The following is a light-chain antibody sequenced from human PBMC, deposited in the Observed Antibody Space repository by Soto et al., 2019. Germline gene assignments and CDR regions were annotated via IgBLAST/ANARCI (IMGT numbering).Light chain of an antibody. CDR2: QTS. V-gene: IGKV3-11*01. J-gene: IGKJ1*01. CDR1: QYINTR. CDR3: HQRQSWPRT. Sequence: EMVLTPSPATLSLFPTDRVTRSCRASQYINTRLAWYQHRPGQAPRLLIYQTSIRAAGIPARFSGSGTETDFTLTISDVQAEDFAVYYCHQRQSWPRTFGQGTKVDIK.